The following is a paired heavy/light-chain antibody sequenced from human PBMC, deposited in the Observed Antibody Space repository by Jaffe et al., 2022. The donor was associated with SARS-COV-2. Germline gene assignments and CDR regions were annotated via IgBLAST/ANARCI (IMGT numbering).Heavy chain of an antibody. CDR2: TGNSGAVT. D-gene: IGHD6-19*01. CDR1: GFIFDNYA. CDR3: AKAGSGWSHSDY. V-gene: IGHV3-23*01. Sequence: VQLLESGGGLVQPGGSLRLFCAASGFIFDNYAMTWVRQAPGKGLEWVSSTGNSGAVTYYADSVKGRFTISRDNSKNTLYLQMHSLRAEDTAIYYCAKAGSGWSHSDYWGQGTLVTVSS. J-gene: IGHJ4*02.
Light chain of an antibody. V-gene: IGLV2-14*03. CDR2: DVS. Sequence: QSALTQPASVSGSPGQSITISCTGTSSDIGGHNYISWYQHHPDKAPKLLIFDVSSRPSGVSDRFFGSKFGNTASLTISGLQAEDEADYYCSSYTSSITVVFGGGTKLTVL. CDR3: SSYTSSITVV. J-gene: IGLJ3*02. CDR1: SSDIGGHNY.